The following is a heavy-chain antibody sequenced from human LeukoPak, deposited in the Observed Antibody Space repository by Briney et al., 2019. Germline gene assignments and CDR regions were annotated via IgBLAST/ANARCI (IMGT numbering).Heavy chain of an antibody. CDR3: ARHLKADTAGVY. V-gene: IGHV5-51*01. J-gene: IGHJ4*02. D-gene: IGHD5-18*01. CDR2: IYPGDSDT. CDR1: GCTFTNQW. Sequence: GESLKISCKGSGCTFTNQWIGWVRQMPGKGLEWMGIIYPGDSDTRYTPAFQGQVTISADKSINTAYLEWSRLKASDTAMYYCARHLKADTAGVYWGQGTLVTVSS.